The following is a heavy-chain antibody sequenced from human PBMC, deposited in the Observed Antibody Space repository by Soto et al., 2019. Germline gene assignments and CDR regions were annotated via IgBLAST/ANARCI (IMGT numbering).Heavy chain of an antibody. Sequence: QVQLVQSGAEVKKPGSSVKVSCKASGGTFSTSAISWVRQAPGQGLEWVGGIMPVFPTPDYAQNFQGRVTITADESTTTDYLELTSLRADDTAVYCCARDKDRLQLGGNYYYILDVWGQGTAITVSS. CDR1: GGTFSTSA. CDR3: ARDKDRLQLGGNYYYILDV. CDR2: IMPVFPTP. V-gene: IGHV1-69*12. D-gene: IGHD1-1*01. J-gene: IGHJ6*02.